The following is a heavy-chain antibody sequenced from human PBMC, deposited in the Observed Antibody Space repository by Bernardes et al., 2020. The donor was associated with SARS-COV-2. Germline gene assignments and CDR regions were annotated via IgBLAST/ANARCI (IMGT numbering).Heavy chain of an antibody. V-gene: IGHV3-48*02. CDR2: ISSDSSTV. J-gene: IGHJ4*02. CDR1: GFNFSRYS. Sequence: SLRLSCVASGFNFSRYSMNWVRQAPGKGLEWVSYISSDSSTVDYADSVKGRFAISRDNAKKSLYLQMHSLREEDTAVYYCARGAFDYWGQGTLATVSS. CDR3: ARGAFDY.